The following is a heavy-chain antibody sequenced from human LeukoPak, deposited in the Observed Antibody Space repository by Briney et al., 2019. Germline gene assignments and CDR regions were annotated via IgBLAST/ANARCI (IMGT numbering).Heavy chain of an antibody. D-gene: IGHD1-14*01. CDR1: GFTFSSYA. Sequence: GGSLRLSCAASGFTFSSYAMSWVRQAPGKGLEWVSAISGSGGSTYYADSVKGRFTISRDNSKNTLYLQMNGLRAEDTAVYYRATGVYYFDYWGQGTLVTVSS. CDR3: ATGVYYFDY. V-gene: IGHV3-23*01. CDR2: ISGSGGST. J-gene: IGHJ4*02.